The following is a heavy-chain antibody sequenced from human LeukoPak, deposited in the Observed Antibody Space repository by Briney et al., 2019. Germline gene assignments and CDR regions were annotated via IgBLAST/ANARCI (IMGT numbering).Heavy chain of an antibody. CDR1: GFTFSSYA. CDR3: ARSHFWTTSPEAHYYYYYMDV. J-gene: IGHJ6*03. D-gene: IGHD3/OR15-3a*01. CDR2: INWNGGST. V-gene: IGHV3-20*01. Sequence: PGGSLRLSCAASGFTFSSYAMSWVRQAPGKGLEWVSGINWNGGSTGYADSVKGRFTISRDNAKNSLYLQMNSLRAEDTALYHCARSHFWTTSPEAHYYYYYMDVWGKGTTVTVSS.